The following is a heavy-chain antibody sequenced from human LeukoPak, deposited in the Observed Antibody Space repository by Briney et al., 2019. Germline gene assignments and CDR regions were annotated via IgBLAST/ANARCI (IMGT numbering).Heavy chain of an antibody. Sequence: GGSLRLSCAASGFTVSSNYVSWVRQAPGKGLEWVSVIYSGGSTYYADSVKGRFTISRDNSKNTLYLQMNSLRAEDTAVYYCARDGSSGYWGSDYYFDYWGQGTLVTVSS. CDR2: IYSGGST. J-gene: IGHJ4*02. D-gene: IGHD3-22*01. CDR3: ARDGSSGYWGSDYYFDY. V-gene: IGHV3-53*01. CDR1: GFTVSSNY.